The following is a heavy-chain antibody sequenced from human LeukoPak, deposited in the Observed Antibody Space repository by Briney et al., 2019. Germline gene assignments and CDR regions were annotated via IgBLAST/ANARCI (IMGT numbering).Heavy chain of an antibody. CDR1: GYTFTSYG. D-gene: IGHD3-22*01. Sequence: SVKFSCKASGYTFTSYGISWVRQAPGQGLEWMGWISAYNGNTNYAQKLQGRVTMTTDTSTSTAYMEVRSLRSDDTAVYYCARDPYDSSGYYYPYFDYWGQGTLVTVSS. V-gene: IGHV1-18*01. J-gene: IGHJ4*02. CDR2: ISAYNGNT. CDR3: ARDPYDSSGYYYPYFDY.